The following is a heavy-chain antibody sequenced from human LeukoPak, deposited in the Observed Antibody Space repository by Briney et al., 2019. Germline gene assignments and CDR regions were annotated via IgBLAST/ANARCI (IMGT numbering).Heavy chain of an antibody. CDR3: ARDKAFLGYYDTSGYFQQWFDS. V-gene: IGHV1-18*04. J-gene: IGHJ5*01. D-gene: IGHD3-22*01. CDR1: GYTFNTYG. Sequence: ASVKVSCKASGYTFNTYGITWVRQAPGQGLEWMGWISPYNGDTHYAQKFQDRVTMTTDTSTSTAYMDLRSLGFDDTAVYYCARDKAFLGYYDTSGYFQQWFDSWGQGTLVTVSS. CDR2: ISPYNGDT.